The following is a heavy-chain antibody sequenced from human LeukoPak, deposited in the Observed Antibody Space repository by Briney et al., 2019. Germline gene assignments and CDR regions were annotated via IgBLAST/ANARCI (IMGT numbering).Heavy chain of an antibody. CDR1: GDSINSNDYY. D-gene: IGHD3-22*01. CDR3: ASSGGDYYDSSGYYPRLYYYYGMDV. Sequence: PSETLSLTCTVSGDSINSNDYYWSWIRHLPGKGLEWIGYIYSTGNTYYNPSLNSRVSISLDTSKNQFSLKLSSVTAADTAVYYCASSGGDYYDSSGYYPRLYYYYGMDVWGQGTTVTVSS. CDR2: IYSTGNT. J-gene: IGHJ6*02. V-gene: IGHV4-30-4*02.